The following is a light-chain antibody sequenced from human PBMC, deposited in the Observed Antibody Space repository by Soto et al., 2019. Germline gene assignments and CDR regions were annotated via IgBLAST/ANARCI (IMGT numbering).Light chain of an antibody. CDR3: LLDFSYFWA. CDR1: QSVTTY. J-gene: IGKJ1*01. Sequence: DIVLTQSPGTLSLSPGERATLSCRASQSVTTYLAWYQQKPGQAPRLLIYDASNRATGIPARFSGSRSGTDFTLTISSLQPEDFATYYCLLDFSYFWAFGQGTKVDIK. CDR2: DAS. V-gene: IGKV3-11*01.